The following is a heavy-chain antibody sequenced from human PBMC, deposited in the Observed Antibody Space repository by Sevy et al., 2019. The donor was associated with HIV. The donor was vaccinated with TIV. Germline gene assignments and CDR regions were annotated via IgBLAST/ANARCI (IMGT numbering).Heavy chain of an antibody. CDR2: INPGNGNT. Sequence: ASVKVSCKASGFTFTYYTVHWVRQAPGQGLEWMGWINPGNGNTRYSQKFQGRVTMTTDTSATTTYMALSSLRPEDTAVYYCAPSPGGTKHFNPWGQGTRVTVSS. D-gene: IGHD2-15*01. J-gene: IGHJ5*02. V-gene: IGHV1-3*01. CDR3: APSPGGTKHFNP. CDR1: GFTFTYYT.